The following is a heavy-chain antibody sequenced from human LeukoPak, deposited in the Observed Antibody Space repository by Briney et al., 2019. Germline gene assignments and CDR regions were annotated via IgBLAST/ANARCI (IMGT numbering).Heavy chain of an antibody. CDR1: GFTFSRYW. CDR3: TRDLMDYDVSTGLHHYYMDV. Sequence: GGSLRLSCVASGFTFSRYWTHWVRQDPRKGLGWVSRISGDGRNINYADSVRGRFTISRDNAKNTLYLQMNTLRVEDTAVYYCTRDLMDYDVSTGLHHYYMDVWGPATTVTVSS. J-gene: IGHJ6*02. D-gene: IGHD3-9*01. CDR2: ISGDGRNI. V-gene: IGHV3-74*01.